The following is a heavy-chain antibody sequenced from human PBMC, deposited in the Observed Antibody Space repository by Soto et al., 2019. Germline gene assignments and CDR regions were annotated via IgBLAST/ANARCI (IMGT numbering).Heavy chain of an antibody. CDR1: GGSFSGYY. D-gene: IGHD6-13*01. V-gene: IGHV4-34*01. J-gene: IGHJ4*02. CDR3: ARAIGIAARAKYYFDY. Sequence: SETLSLTCAVYGGSFSGYYWSWIRQPPGKGLEWIGEINHSGSTNYNPSLKSRATISVDTSKNQFSLKLSSVTAADTAVYYCARAIGIAARAKYYFDYWGQGTLVTVSS. CDR2: INHSGST.